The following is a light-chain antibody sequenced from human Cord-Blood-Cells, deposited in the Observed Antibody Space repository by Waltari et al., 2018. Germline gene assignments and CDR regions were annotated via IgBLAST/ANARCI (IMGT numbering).Light chain of an antibody. Sequence: EIVMTQSPATLSVSPGERATLTCRASQSVSSNLACYQQKPGQAPRLLISGSSTRATGIPARFSGIGLETGMTVTISSLQSEEFAVYYCQQYNNSPRTFGQGTNVEIE. CDR3: QQYNNSPRT. CDR2: GSS. J-gene: IGKJ1*01. CDR1: QSVSSN. V-gene: IGKV3-15*01.